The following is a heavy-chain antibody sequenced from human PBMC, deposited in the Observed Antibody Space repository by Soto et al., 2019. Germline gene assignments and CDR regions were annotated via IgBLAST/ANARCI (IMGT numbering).Heavy chain of an antibody. D-gene: IGHD6-19*01. V-gene: IGHV1-46*01. CDR2: INPSGGST. Sequence: ASVKVCCKASGYTFTSCYIHWVRQAPGQGLEWMGIINPSGGSTSYAQKFQGRVTMTRDTSTSTVYMELSSLGSEDTAVYYCARARKIAVAGLNFDYWGQGTLVTVSS. CDR3: ARARKIAVAGLNFDY. J-gene: IGHJ4*02. CDR1: GYTFTSCY.